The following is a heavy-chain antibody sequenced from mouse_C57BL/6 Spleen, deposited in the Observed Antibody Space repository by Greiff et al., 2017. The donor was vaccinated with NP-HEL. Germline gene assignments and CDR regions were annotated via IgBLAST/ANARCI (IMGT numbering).Heavy chain of an antibody. J-gene: IGHJ2*01. D-gene: IGHD1-1*01. Sequence: QVQLQQSGPELVKPGASVKISCKASGYAFSSSWMNWVKQRPGKGLEWIGRIYPGDGDTNYNGKFKGKATLTADKSSSTAYMQLSSLTSEDSAVDFCARAHYYGSSPYYFDYWGQGTTLTVSS. V-gene: IGHV1-82*01. CDR2: IYPGDGDT. CDR1: GYAFSSSW. CDR3: ARAHYYGSSPYYFDY.